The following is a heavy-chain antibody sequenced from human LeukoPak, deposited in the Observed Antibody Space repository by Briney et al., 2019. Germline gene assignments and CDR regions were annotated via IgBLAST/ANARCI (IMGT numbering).Heavy chain of an antibody. J-gene: IGHJ4*02. D-gene: IGHD5-24*01. CDR3: TRVGYIDEGIDY. Sequence: QPRRSRSLSCVAAGFPLSRFWMTWVRQAAGDGLEWVANIRQDGSKKYYEDSVKGRFTISRDNAKNSLYLQMNGLRAEDTAICYCTRVGYIDEGIDYWGQGTLVTVSS. CDR2: IRQDGSKK. V-gene: IGHV3-7*04. CDR1: GFPLSRFW.